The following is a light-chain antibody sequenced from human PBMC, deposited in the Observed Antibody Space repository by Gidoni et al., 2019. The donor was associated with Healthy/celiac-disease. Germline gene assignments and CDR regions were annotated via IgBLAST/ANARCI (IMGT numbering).Light chain of an antibody. V-gene: IGKV3-20*01. Sequence: EIVLPRSPGTLSWSPGARTTLSCRASPSDSSSYLAWYQQKPGQAPRLLIYGASSRATGLPDRISGSGSWTDVTLTISRLEAEDFVVYYCQQYGIPQWTFGGGTKVEIK. CDR2: GAS. CDR3: QQYGIPQWT. CDR1: PSDSSSY. J-gene: IGKJ4*01.